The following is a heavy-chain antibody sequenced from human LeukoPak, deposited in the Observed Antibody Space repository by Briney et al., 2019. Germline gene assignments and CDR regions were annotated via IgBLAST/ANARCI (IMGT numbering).Heavy chain of an antibody. CDR2: IYYIGST. CDR1: GGSISTYY. D-gene: IGHD6-13*01. Sequence: SETLSLTCTVSGGSISTYYWSWIRQPPGKRLEWIGYIYYIGSTNYNSSLNNRVTISIDRSRNQFSLKLNSVTPADTAVYYCARAPQDGSNWSHYFDHWGRGALVTVSS. CDR3: ARAPQDGSNWSHYFDH. J-gene: IGHJ4*02. V-gene: IGHV4-59*01.